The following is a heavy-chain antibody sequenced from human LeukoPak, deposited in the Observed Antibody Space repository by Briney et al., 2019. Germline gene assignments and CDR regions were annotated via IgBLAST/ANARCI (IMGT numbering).Heavy chain of an antibody. J-gene: IGHJ1*01. V-gene: IGHV3-30*18. Sequence: PGRSLRLSCAASGFTFSSYGMHWVRQAPGKGLEWVAVISYDGSNKYYADSVKGRFTISRDNSKNTLYLQMNSLRAEDMAVYYCAKDRYYYDSLPSFQHWGQGTLVTVSS. CDR1: GFTFSSYG. D-gene: IGHD3-22*01. CDR2: ISYDGSNK. CDR3: AKDRYYYDSLPSFQH.